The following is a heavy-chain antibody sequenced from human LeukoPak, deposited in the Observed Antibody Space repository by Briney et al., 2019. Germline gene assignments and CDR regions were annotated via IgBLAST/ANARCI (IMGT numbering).Heavy chain of an antibody. CDR1: GFTFDDYG. D-gene: IGHD6-19*01. J-gene: IGHJ3*02. Sequence: GGSLRLSCAASGFTFDDYGMSWVRQAPGKGLEWVSGINWNGGSTGYADSVKGRFTISRDNAKNSLYLQMISLRAEDTALYYCARGEYSSGWYRVNDAFDIWGQGTMVTVSS. CDR3: ARGEYSSGWYRVNDAFDI. CDR2: INWNGGST. V-gene: IGHV3-20*04.